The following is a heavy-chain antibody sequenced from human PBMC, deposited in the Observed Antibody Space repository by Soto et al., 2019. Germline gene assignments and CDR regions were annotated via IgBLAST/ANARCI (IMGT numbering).Heavy chain of an antibody. D-gene: IGHD3-10*01. CDR3: ARGGAKAFRGSGTYHFGDGMDV. V-gene: IGHV4-34*02. CDR1: GGSLRGYN. J-gene: IGHJ6*02. Sequence: QVQLQQWGAGLLKPSETLSLSCAVSGGSLRGYNWNWIRQPPGKGLEWIGEINHGGTTNYNPSLNTQAIISVETSKKQYYLKPNTVSAADMAVYFCARGGAKAFRGSGTYHFGDGMDVGARGTGFPVSS. CDR2: INHGGTT.